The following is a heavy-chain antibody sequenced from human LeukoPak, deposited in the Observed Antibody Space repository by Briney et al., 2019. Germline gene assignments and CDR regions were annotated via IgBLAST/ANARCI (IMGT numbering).Heavy chain of an antibody. V-gene: IGHV1-2*02. CDR2: INPNSGGT. CDR3: AREWPGGSYPDY. Sequence: ASVKVSCKASGYTFTGYYMHWVRQAPGQGLEWMEWINPNSGGTNYAQKFQGRVTMTRDTSISTAYMELSRLRSDDTAVYYCAREWPGGSYPDYWGQGTLVTVSS. CDR1: GYTFTGYY. J-gene: IGHJ4*02. D-gene: IGHD1-26*01.